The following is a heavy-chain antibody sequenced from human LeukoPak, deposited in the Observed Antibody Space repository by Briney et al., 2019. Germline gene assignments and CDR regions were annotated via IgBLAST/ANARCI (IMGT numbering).Heavy chain of an antibody. V-gene: IGHV3-21*01. CDR2: ISSSSSYI. Sequence: GGSLRLSCAASGFTFSSYSMNWVRQAPGKGLEWVSSISSSSSYIYYAASVKGRFTISRDNAKNSLYLQMNSLRAEDTAVYYCAGDTDFDYWGQGTLVTVSS. CDR3: AGDTDFDY. J-gene: IGHJ4*02. CDR1: GFTFSSYS.